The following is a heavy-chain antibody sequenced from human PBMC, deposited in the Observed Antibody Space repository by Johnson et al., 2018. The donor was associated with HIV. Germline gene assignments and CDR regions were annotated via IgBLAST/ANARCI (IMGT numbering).Heavy chain of an antibody. Sequence: VQLVESGGGLVKPGGSLRLSCRTSGFTFNNAWMSWVRQAPGKGLEWVGRIKSKTDGGTTDYAAPVKGRFTISRDDSKNTLYLQMNSLRAEDTAVYYCASGHMWSAFWGQGTMVTVSS. CDR3: ASGHMWSAF. V-gene: IGHV3-15*01. CDR1: GFTFNNAW. CDR2: IKSKTDGGTT. D-gene: IGHD1-26*01. J-gene: IGHJ3*01.